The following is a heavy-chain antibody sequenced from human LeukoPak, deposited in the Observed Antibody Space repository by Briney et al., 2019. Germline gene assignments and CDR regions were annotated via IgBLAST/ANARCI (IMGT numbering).Heavy chain of an antibody. J-gene: IGHJ4*02. CDR2: INHSGST. V-gene: IGHV4-34*01. CDR1: GGSFSDYY. Sequence: SETLSLTCAVYGGSFSDYYWSWIRQPPGKGLEWIGEINHSGSTNYNPSLKSRVTISVDTSKNQFSLQLNSVTPEDTAVYYCAREPNTAMEYYFDYWGQGTLVTVSS. CDR3: AREPNTAMEYYFDY. D-gene: IGHD5-18*01.